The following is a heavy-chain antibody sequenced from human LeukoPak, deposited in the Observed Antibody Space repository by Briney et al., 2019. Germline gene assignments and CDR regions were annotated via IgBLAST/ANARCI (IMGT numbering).Heavy chain of an antibody. CDR1: GYTFTSYG. D-gene: IGHD3-3*01. Sequence: ASVKVSCKASGYTFTSYGISWVRQAPGQGLEWMGWISAYNGNTNYAQKLQGRVTMTTDTSTITAYMELRRLRSDDTAVYYCARGVTIFGVVGLNFDYWGQGTLVSVSS. CDR2: ISAYNGNT. CDR3: ARGVTIFGVVGLNFDY. V-gene: IGHV1-18*01. J-gene: IGHJ4*02.